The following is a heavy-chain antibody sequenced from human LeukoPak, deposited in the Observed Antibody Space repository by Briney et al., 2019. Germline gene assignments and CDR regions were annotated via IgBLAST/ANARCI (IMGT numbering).Heavy chain of an antibody. Sequence: GASVKVSCKASGYTFTGYYMHWVRQAPGQGLEWMGWINPNSGGTNYAQRSQGRVTMTRDTSISTAYIELNRLRSDDTAVYYCARGGDSSGYYSSQGDYWGQGTLVTVSS. CDR1: GYTFTGYY. D-gene: IGHD3-22*01. V-gene: IGHV1-2*02. CDR3: ARGGDSSGYYSSQGDY. J-gene: IGHJ4*02. CDR2: INPNSGGT.